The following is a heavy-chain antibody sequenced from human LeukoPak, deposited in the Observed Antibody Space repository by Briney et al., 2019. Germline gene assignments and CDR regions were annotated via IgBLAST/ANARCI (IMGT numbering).Heavy chain of an antibody. CDR1: GSTFSNAW. V-gene: IGHV3-15*01. CDR2: IKSKTDGGTT. J-gene: IGHJ4*02. D-gene: IGHD1-7*01. Sequence: GGSLRLSCAASGSTFSNAWMSWVRQAPGKGLEWVGRIKSKTDGGTTDYAAPVKGRFTISRDDSKNTLYLQMNSLKTEDTAVYYCTTEWNYYKVLGYWGQGTLVTVSS. CDR3: TTEWNYYKVLGY.